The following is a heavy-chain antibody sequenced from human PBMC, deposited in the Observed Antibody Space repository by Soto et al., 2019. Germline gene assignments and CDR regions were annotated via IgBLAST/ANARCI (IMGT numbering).Heavy chain of an antibody. Sequence: ASVKVSCKASGYSFTRSGIGWARQAPGQGLEWMGWINAYNGNTNYAQNLQGRLTLTTDTSTTTAYMELRSLRSNDTAIYYCAMVDVYVTPSPQDVWGQGTTVTVS. D-gene: IGHD3-16*01. CDR1: GYSFTRSG. J-gene: IGHJ6*02. CDR2: INAYNGNT. CDR3: AMVDVYVTPSPQDV. V-gene: IGHV1-18*01.